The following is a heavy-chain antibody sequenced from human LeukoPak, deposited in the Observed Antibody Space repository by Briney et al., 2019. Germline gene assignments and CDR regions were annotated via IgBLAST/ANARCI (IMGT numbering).Heavy chain of an antibody. V-gene: IGHV3-33*01. CDR1: GLTSSNYN. CDR3: ARDSDYYDSSAYSFRGGLHYDF. Sequence: GGSLRLSCVASGLTSSNYNMHWVRQAPGKGLEWVAVIWHDGNYKYYVDSVKGRFTISRDNSKNTVYLQMNSLGAEDTAVYSCARDSDYYDSSAYSFRGGLHYDFWGRGTLVTVSS. D-gene: IGHD3-22*01. J-gene: IGHJ4*02. CDR2: IWHDGNYK.